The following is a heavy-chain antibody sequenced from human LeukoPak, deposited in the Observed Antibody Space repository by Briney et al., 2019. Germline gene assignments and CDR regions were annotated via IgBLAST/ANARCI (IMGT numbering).Heavy chain of an antibody. CDR1: GGSSSGFY. V-gene: IGHV4-34*01. Sequence: PSETLSLTCVVYGGSSSGFYWTWIRQTPGKGLEWIGKINVGGGTNYNPSLKSRVTMSVDTSKNQFSLKLSSVTAADTAVYYCARGKAEDIVGLYYYYYMDVWGKGTTVTISS. CDR3: ARGKAEDIVGLYYYYYMDV. D-gene: IGHD5-12*01. J-gene: IGHJ6*03. CDR2: INVGGGT.